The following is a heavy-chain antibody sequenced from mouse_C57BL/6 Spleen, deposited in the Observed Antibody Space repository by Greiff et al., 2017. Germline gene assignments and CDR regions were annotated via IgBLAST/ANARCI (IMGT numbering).Heavy chain of an antibody. CDR1: GYAFTNYL. J-gene: IGHJ3*01. Sequence: QVQLKQSGAELVRPGTSVKVSCKASGYAFTNYLIEWVKQRPGQGLEWIGVINPGSGGTNYNEKFKGKATLTADKSSSTAYMQRSSLTSEDSAVYCCAKIGSNYEGFAYWGQGTLVTVSA. CDR3: AKIGSNYEGFAY. V-gene: IGHV1-54*01. D-gene: IGHD2-5*01. CDR2: INPGSGGT.